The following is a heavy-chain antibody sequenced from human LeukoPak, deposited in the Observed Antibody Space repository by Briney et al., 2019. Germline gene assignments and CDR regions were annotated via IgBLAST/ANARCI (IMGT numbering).Heavy chain of an antibody. CDR3: ARHYHTDVQASFGY. Sequence: SETLSLTCTVSGGSISTCCSYWGWIRQPPGKGLEWIGTIYYSGSTYYNPSLKSRVAMSVDTSQNHFSLKLSSVTAADTAVYYCARHYHTDVQASFGYWGQGTLVTVSS. CDR2: IYYSGST. D-gene: IGHD3-16*02. CDR1: GGSISTCCSY. J-gene: IGHJ4*02. V-gene: IGHV4-39*01.